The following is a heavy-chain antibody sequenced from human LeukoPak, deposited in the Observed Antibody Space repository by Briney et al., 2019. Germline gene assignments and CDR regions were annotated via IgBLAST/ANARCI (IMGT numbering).Heavy chain of an antibody. CDR3: ARGGGSYGHDAFDI. Sequence: GGSLRLSCAASGFTFSTYSMNWVRQAPGKGLEWVSYISSSTSTIYYADSVKGRFTISRDNAKNSLYLQMNSLRPEDTAVYYCARGGGSYGHDAFDIWGQGTMVTVSS. CDR1: GFTFSTYS. CDR2: ISSSTSTI. V-gene: IGHV3-48*01. D-gene: IGHD3-16*01. J-gene: IGHJ3*02.